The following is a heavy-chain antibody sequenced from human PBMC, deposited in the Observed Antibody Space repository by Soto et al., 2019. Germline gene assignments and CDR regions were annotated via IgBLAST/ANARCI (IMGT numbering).Heavy chain of an antibody. CDR2: ISVSGGER. V-gene: IGHV3-23*01. J-gene: IGHJ4*02. CDR3: AKDVGNMIEIPDFDY. D-gene: IGHD3-16*01. Sequence: GGSLRLSCAASGFTFSRHAMGWVRQAPGKGLEWVSGISVSGGERYYADSVKGRFTISRDNSENTLYLQMDSLRAEDTAVYYCAKDVGNMIEIPDFDYWGQGTLVTVSS. CDR1: GFTFSRHA.